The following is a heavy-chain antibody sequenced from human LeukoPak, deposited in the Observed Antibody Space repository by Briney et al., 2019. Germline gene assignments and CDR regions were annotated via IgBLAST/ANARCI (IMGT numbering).Heavy chain of an antibody. CDR1: GYTFTSYD. D-gene: IGHD6-6*01. CDR3: ARAGGIAARNTNPSDYYMDV. CDR2: IIPIFGTA. Sequence: GASVKVSCKASGYTFTSYDINWVRQAPGQGLEWMGGIIPIFGTANYAQKFQGRVTITADESTSTAYMELSSLRSEDTAVYYCARAGGIAARNTNPSDYYMDVWGKGTTVTVSS. V-gene: IGHV1-69*13. J-gene: IGHJ6*03.